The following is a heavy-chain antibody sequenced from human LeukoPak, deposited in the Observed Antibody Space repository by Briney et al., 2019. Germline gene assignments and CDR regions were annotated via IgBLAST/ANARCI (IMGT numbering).Heavy chain of an antibody. V-gene: IGHV1-2*02. D-gene: IGHD3-3*01. CDR2: INPNSGGT. Sequence: RASVKVSCKASGYTFTGYYMHWVRQAPGQGLEWMGWINPNSGGTNYAQKFQGRVTMTRDTSISTAYMELSRLRSDDTAVYYCARAPRFGVVTLWWFDPWGQGTLVTVSS. CDR3: ARAPRFGVVTLWWFDP. CDR1: GYTFTGYY. J-gene: IGHJ5*02.